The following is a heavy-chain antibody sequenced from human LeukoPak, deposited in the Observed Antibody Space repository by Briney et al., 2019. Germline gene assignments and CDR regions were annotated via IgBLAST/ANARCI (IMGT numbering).Heavy chain of an antibody. D-gene: IGHD5-18*01. CDR3: AGVGDTTMVHLLHY. CDR2: IKQDGSDK. CDR1: GFTFSNYW. V-gene: IGHV3-7*04. J-gene: IGHJ4*02. Sequence: SGGSLRLSCAASGFTFSNYWMSWVRQAPGKGLEWVANIKQDGSDKYYVDSAKGRFTISRDNAKNSLYLQMNSLRGEDTAVYYCAGVGDTTMVHLLHYWGQGTLVTVSS.